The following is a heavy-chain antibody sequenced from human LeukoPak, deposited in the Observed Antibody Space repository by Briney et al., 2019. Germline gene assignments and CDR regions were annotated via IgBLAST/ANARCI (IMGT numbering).Heavy chain of an antibody. V-gene: IGHV1-8*03. CDR3: ARGRLSFLTIPYYYYYYMDV. J-gene: IGHJ6*03. CDR2: MNPNSGNT. D-gene: IGHD3-3*01. CDR1: GYTFTSYD. Sequence: ASVKVSCKASGYTFTSYDINWVRQATGQGLEWMGWMNPNSGNTGYAQKFQGRVTITRNTSISTAYMELSSLRSEDTAVYYCARGRLSFLTIPYYYYYYMDVWGKGTTVTVSS.